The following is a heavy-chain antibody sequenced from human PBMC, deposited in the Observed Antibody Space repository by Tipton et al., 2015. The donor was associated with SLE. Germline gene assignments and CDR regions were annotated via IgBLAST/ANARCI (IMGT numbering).Heavy chain of an antibody. CDR3: AGAAPGVKGVNDAFDI. D-gene: IGHD3-10*01. J-gene: IGHJ3*02. Sequence: TLSLTCTVSGGSISSGSYYWSWIRQPAGKGLEWIGRIYTSGSTNYNPSLKSRVTISVDTSKNQFSLKLRSVTAADTAVYYCAGAAPGVKGVNDAFDIWGQGTMVTVSS. V-gene: IGHV4-61*02. CDR2: IYTSGST. CDR1: GGSISSGSYY.